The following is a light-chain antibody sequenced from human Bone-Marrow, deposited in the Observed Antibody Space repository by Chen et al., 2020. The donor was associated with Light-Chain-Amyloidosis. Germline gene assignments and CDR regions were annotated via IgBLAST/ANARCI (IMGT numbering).Light chain of an antibody. V-gene: IGKV1D-12*01. CDR3: QHADSFPPYA. Sequence: DIQMTPSPSSVSASIGDRVNITCRASQGISSWLAWYQQKPGKAPKLLIYLASILERGVPSRFSGSGSGTDFTLTISSLQPEDFATYHCQHADSFPPYAFGQGTKVEIK. CDR1: QGISSW. J-gene: IGKJ2*01. CDR2: LAS.